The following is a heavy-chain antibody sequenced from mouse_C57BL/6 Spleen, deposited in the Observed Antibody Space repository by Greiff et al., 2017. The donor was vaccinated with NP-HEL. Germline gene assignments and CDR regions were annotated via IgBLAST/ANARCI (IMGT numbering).Heavy chain of an antibody. V-gene: IGHV1-26*01. CDR2: INPNNGGT. J-gene: IGHJ2*01. CDR3: ARSAFYDGYYVGDY. CDR1: GYTFTDYY. Sequence: EVQLQQSGPELVKPGASVKISCKASGYTFTDYYMNWVKQSHGKSLEWIGDINPNNGGTSYNQKFKGKATLTVDKSSSTAYMELRSLTSEDSAVYYCARSAFYDGYYVGDYWGQGTTLTVSS. D-gene: IGHD2-3*01.